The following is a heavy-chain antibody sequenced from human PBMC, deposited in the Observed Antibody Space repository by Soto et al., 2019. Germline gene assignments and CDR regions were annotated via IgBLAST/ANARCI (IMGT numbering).Heavy chain of an antibody. V-gene: IGHV1-69*01. D-gene: IGHD3-9*01. J-gene: IGHJ5*02. CDR3: ARTYYDILTGYYKVECDKNWFDP. CDR2: IIPIFGTA. Sequence: QVQLVQSGAEVKKPGSSVKVSCKASGGTFSSYAISWVRQAPGQGLEWMGGIIPIFGTANYAQKFQGRVTITDDESASTAYMELSSLRSEDTAVYYCARTYYDILTGYYKVECDKNWFDPWGQGTLVTVSS. CDR1: GGTFSSYA.